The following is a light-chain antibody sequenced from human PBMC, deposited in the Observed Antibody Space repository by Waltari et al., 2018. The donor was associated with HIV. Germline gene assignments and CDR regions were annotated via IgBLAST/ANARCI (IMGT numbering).Light chain of an antibody. CDR2: RNN. V-gene: IGLV1-47*01. J-gene: IGLJ2*01. CDR1: SSNIGSKY. CDR3: AAWDDSLL. Sequence: QSVLTQPPSASGTPGQRVTISCSGSSSNIGSKYVYWYQQLPGTAPKPHLYRNNQRPSGDPARVSGSKSGSSASLAISGLRSEDEADYYGAAWDDSLLFGGGTKLTVL.